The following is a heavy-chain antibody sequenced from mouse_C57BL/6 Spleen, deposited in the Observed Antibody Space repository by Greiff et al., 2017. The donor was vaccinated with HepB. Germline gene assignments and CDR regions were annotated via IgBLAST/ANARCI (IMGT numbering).Heavy chain of an antibody. J-gene: IGHJ3*01. D-gene: IGHD3-2*02. CDR3: ARQELRPFAY. CDR1: GYTFTSYW. V-gene: IGHV1-59*01. CDR2: IDPSDSYT. Sequence: QVQLQQPGAELVRPGTSVKLSCKASGYTFTSYWMHWVKQRPGQGLEWIGVIDPSDSYTNYNQKFKGKATLTVDTSSSTAYMQRSSLTSEDAAVYYCARQELRPFAYWGQGTLVTVSA.